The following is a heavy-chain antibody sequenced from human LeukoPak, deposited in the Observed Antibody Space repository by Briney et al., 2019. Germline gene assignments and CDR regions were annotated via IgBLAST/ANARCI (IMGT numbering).Heavy chain of an antibody. J-gene: IGHJ5*01. V-gene: IGHV3-23*01. CDR2: ISGSGGAT. Sequence: GGSLRLSRPASGFSFSNYVMSWVRQAPGKWLECVSGISGSGGATYYADSVNGRFTISRDNSKNTLYLQLNSLRAEDTALYYCAKSPGDLRPYFDRWLDSWGQGTLVTVSS. CDR1: GFSFSNYV. CDR3: AKSPGDLRPYFDRWLDS. D-gene: IGHD7-27*01.